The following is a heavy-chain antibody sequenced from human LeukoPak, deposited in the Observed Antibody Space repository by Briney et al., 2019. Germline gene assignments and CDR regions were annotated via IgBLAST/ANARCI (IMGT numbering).Heavy chain of an antibody. D-gene: IGHD1-26*01. V-gene: IGHV3-23*01. CDR3: TKRVKYGGTWDHFAD. J-gene: IGHJ4*02. CDR1: GYTFDNYR. Sequence: GGSLRLSCAASGYTFDNYRMSWVRQAPGKGLEWVSTVNADGGNTYYADSVKGRFTISRDNSKSTLILQMNSLRVEDTALYYCTKRVKYGGTWDHFADWGQGTLVTVSS. CDR2: VNADGGNT.